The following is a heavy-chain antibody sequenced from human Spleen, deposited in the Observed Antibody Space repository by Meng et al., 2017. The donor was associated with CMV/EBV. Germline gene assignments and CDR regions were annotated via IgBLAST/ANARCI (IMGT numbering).Heavy chain of an antibody. Sequence: EVQIVESGGGLAQPGGSLRLSCAAYGFTFSSYAMHWVRQAPGKGLEYVSAISSNGGSTYYANSVKGRFTISRDNSKNTLYLQMGSLRAEDMAVYYCARGSGNPFDYWGQGTLVTVSS. CDR3: ARGSGNPFDY. CDR1: GFTFSSYA. D-gene: IGHD1-26*01. V-gene: IGHV3-64*01. J-gene: IGHJ4*02. CDR2: ISSNGGST.